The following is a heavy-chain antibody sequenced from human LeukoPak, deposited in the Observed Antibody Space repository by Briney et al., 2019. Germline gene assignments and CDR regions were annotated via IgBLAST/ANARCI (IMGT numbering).Heavy chain of an antibody. CDR3: ARGIDY. V-gene: IGHV3-33*01. CDR2: IWYDGSNK. CDR1: GFTFSGYG. J-gene: IGHJ4*02. Sequence: PGTSLRLSCAASGFTFSGYGMHWVRQAPSKGPEWVAVIWYDGSNKYYADSVKGRFTISRDNSKNTLYLQMNSLRAEDTALYYCARGIDYWGQGTLVTVSS.